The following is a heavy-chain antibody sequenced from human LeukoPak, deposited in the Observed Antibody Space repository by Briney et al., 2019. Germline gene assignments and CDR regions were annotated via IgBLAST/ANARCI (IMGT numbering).Heavy chain of an antibody. Sequence: ASVKVSCKASGYTFTSYGISWVRQAPGQGLEWMGWISAYNGNTNYAQKLQGRVTMTTDTSTSTAYMELRSLRSDDTAVYYCARVGSGGYDFWSGYTPTYYYYMDVWGKGTTVTVSS. CDR1: GYTFTSYG. D-gene: IGHD3-3*01. J-gene: IGHJ6*03. V-gene: IGHV1-18*01. CDR3: ARVGSGGYDFWSGYTPTYYYYMDV. CDR2: ISAYNGNT.